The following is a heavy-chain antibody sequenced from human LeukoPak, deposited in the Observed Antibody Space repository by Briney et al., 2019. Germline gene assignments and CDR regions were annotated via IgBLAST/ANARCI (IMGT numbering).Heavy chain of an antibody. V-gene: IGHV3-48*01. CDR2: ISHGSTRI. D-gene: IGHD5-18*01. CDR1: GFTFSTYS. CDR3: ARDVGYGYATDS. Sequence: GGSLRLSCAASGFTFSTYSFNWVRQAPGKGLEWISYISHGSTRIFYADFLEGRFTVSRDDAKHALYLQMNSLRVDDTAVYFCARDVGYGYATDSWGQGTLVTVSS. J-gene: IGHJ4*02.